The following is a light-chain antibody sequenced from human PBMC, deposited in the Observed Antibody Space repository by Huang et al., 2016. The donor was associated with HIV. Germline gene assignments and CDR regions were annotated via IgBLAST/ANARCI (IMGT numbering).Light chain of an antibody. CDR3: QHYNDWPRT. CDR2: ATS. J-gene: IGKJ2*01. Sequence: EIVMTQSPATLSVSPGETVALSCRASQSLSGNLAWYQHKPGQTPRLLIYATSIRAAGVPGRFSGSGSGSEFTLTIISLLSEDSAVYYCQHYNDWPRTFGQGTKLEIK. CDR1: QSLSGN. V-gene: IGKV3D-15*01.